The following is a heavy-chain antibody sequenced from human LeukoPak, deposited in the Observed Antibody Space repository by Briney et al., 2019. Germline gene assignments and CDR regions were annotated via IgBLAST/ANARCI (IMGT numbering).Heavy chain of an antibody. V-gene: IGHV1-69*15. CDR1: GGTFSSYA. Sequence: SVKLSCKASGGTFSSYAISWGRQAPGQGLEWMGRIIPIFGTATFAKKFQCRVAITSDESTSTAYMELSSLRSEDTAVYYCASGAVRGTACHYVWGSYRYRFDYWGQGTLVTVSS. D-gene: IGHD3-16*02. J-gene: IGHJ4*02. CDR2: IIPIFGTA. CDR3: ASGAVRGTACHYVWGSYRYRFDY.